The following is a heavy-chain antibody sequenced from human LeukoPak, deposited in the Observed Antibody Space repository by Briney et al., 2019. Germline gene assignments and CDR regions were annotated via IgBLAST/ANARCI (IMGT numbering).Heavy chain of an antibody. Sequence: GGSLRLSCAASGFTFSSYAMHWVRQAPGKGLEWVAVISYDGSNKYYADSVKGRFTISRDNSKNTLYLQMNSLRAEGTAVYYCAREYSSSWPLYYYYYGMDVWGQGTTVTVSS. V-gene: IGHV3-30-3*01. CDR1: GFTFSSYA. CDR3: AREYSSSWPLYYYYYGMDV. CDR2: ISYDGSNK. J-gene: IGHJ6*02. D-gene: IGHD6-13*01.